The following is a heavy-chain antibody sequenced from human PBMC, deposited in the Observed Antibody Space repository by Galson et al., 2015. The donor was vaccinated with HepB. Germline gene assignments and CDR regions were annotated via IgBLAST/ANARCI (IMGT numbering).Heavy chain of an antibody. D-gene: IGHD6-6*01. Sequence: SLRLSCAASGFTFSSYAMHWVRQAPGKGLEWVAVISYDGSNKYYADSVKGRFTISRDNSKNTLYLQMNSLRAEDTAVYYCARAVKQLQPYFDYWGQGTLVTVSS. CDR3: ARAVKQLQPYFDY. J-gene: IGHJ4*02. V-gene: IGHV3-30-3*01. CDR1: GFTFSSYA. CDR2: ISYDGSNK.